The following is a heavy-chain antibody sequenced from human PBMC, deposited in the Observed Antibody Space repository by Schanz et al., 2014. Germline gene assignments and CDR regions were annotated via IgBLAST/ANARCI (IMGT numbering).Heavy chain of an antibody. CDR3: ARDQSPYTNSSDVRYFDY. V-gene: IGHV1-69*08. CDR1: GGTFSSYT. J-gene: IGHJ4*02. D-gene: IGHD6-6*01. Sequence: QLQLVQSGAEVKKPGSSVKVSCKLSGGTFSSYTISWMRQAPGQGLEWMGKIIPVLNIATYAQRFQGRVSITADTSTSTAYMDLRSLRSDDTAVYYCARDQSPYTNSSDVRYFDYWGQGSLVTVSS. CDR2: IIPVLNIA.